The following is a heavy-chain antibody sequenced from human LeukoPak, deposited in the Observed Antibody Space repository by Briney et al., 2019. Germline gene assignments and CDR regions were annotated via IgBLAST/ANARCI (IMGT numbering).Heavy chain of an antibody. V-gene: IGHV3-21*01. D-gene: IGHD3-22*01. CDR1: GFTFNSYW. J-gene: IGHJ4*02. CDR2: ISSSSSYI. Sequence: GSLRLSRATSGFTFNSYWMHWVRQAPGKGLEWVSSISSSSSYIYYADSVKGRFTISRDNAKNSLYLQMNSLRAEDTAVYYCARLYDGSAYHADHFDYWGQGTLVIVSS. CDR3: ARLYDGSAYHADHFDY.